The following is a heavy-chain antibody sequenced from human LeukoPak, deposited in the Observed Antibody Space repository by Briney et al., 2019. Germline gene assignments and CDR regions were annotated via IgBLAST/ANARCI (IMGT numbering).Heavy chain of an antibody. CDR2: ISSSGSTI. Sequence: GGSLRLSCAASGFTFSSYEMNWVRQAPGKGLKWVSYISSSGSTIYYADSVKGRFTISRDNAKNSLYLQMNSLRAEDTAVYYCARGSGRSDVDAAMVNQGYWGQGTLVTVSS. CDR3: ARGSGRSDVDAAMVNQGY. J-gene: IGHJ4*02. CDR1: GFTFSSYE. V-gene: IGHV3-48*03. D-gene: IGHD5-18*01.